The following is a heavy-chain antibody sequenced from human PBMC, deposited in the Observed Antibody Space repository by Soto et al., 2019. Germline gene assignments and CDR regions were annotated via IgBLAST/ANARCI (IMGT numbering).Heavy chain of an antibody. V-gene: IGHV4-34*01. CDR1: GGSFSGYY. CDR2: INHSGST. CDR3: ARGPRGSGFYYYYYGMDV. D-gene: IGHD3-16*01. Sequence: SETLSLTCAVYGGSFSGYYWSWIRQPPGKGLEWIGEINHSGSTNYNPSLKSRVTVSVDTSKNQFSLKLSSVTAADTAVYYCARGPRGSGFYYYYYGMDVWGQGTTVTVSS. J-gene: IGHJ6*02.